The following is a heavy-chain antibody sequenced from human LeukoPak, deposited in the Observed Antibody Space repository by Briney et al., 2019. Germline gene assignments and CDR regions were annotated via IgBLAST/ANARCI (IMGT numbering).Heavy chain of an antibody. CDR3: ARGGYYYYYMDV. CDR1: GYSISSGDY. J-gene: IGHJ6*03. Sequence: KSSETLSLTCAVSGYSISSGDYWGWIRQPPGTGLEWIGSIYHSGSTYYNPSLKSRVTISVDRSKNQFSLKLSSVTAADTAVYYCARGGYYYYYMDVWGKGTTVTVSS. D-gene: IGHD3-16*01. V-gene: IGHV4-38-2*01. CDR2: IYHSGST.